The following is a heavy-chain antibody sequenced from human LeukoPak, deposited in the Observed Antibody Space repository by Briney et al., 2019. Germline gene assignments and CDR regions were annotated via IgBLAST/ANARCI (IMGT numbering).Heavy chain of an antibody. Sequence: YPGGSLRLSCAASGFTFSSYAMSWVRQAPGKGLEWVSAISGSGGSTYYADSVKGRFTISRDNSKNTLYLQMNSLRAEDTAVYYCASAWSIGWYYFDHWGQGTLVTVSS. V-gene: IGHV3-23*01. J-gene: IGHJ4*02. CDR2: ISGSGGST. CDR3: ASAWSIGWYYFDH. CDR1: GFTFSSYA. D-gene: IGHD6-19*01.